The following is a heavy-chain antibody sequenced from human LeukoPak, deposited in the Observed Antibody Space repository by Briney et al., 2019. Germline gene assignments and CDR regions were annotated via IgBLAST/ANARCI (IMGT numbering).Heavy chain of an antibody. CDR2: INHSGST. D-gene: IGHD2-2*01. Sequence: SETLSLICAVYGVSFSGYYWSWIRQPPGKGLEWIGEINHSGSTNYNPSLKSRVTISVDTSKNQFSLKLSSVTAADTAVYYCARGRQLLRSYYYAYGMDVWGQGIMVTVSS. J-gene: IGHJ6*02. CDR3: ARGRQLLRSYYYAYGMDV. V-gene: IGHV4-34*01. CDR1: GVSFSGYY.